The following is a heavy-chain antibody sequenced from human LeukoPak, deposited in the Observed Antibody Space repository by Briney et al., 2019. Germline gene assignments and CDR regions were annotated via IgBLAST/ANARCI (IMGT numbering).Heavy chain of an antibody. CDR3: ARDEMATIGEAFDI. D-gene: IGHD5-24*01. V-gene: IGHV1-2*06. J-gene: IGHJ3*02. CDR1: GYTFTGYY. Sequence: ASVKVSCKASGYTFTGYYMRWVRQAPGQGLEWMGRINPNSGGTNYAQKFQGRVTMTRDTSISTAYMELSRLRSDDTAVYYCARDEMATIGEAFDIWGQGTMVTVSS. CDR2: INPNSGGT.